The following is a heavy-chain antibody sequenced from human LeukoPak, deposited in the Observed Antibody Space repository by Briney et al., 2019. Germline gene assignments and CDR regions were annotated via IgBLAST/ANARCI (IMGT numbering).Heavy chain of an antibody. Sequence: GSLRLSCAASGFTFSSYGMSWVRQAPGKGLEWVSGISGSGSGTYYADSVKGRFTISRDNSKNTLHLQMNSLRAEDTAVYYCATHGSAHYYMDVWGKGTTVTISS. CDR3: ATHGSAHYYMDV. J-gene: IGHJ6*03. V-gene: IGHV3-23*01. CDR2: ISGSGSGT. CDR1: GFTFSSYG. D-gene: IGHD2-2*03.